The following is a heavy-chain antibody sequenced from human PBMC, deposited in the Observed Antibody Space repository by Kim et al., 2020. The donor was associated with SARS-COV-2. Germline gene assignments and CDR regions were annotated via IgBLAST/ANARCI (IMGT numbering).Heavy chain of an antibody. V-gene: IGHV3-48*03. J-gene: IGHJ6*03. CDR3: ARLYSSSSGKGMDV. Sequence: DSVKGRCTITRDNAKNPLFLQMNSLRAEDTAVYYCARLYSSSSGKGMDVWGKGTTVIVSS. D-gene: IGHD6-6*01.